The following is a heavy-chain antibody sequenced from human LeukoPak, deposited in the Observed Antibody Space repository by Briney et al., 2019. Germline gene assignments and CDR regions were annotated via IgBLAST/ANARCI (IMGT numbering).Heavy chain of an antibody. Sequence: GGSLTLSCAASGFTVRSNFMSWAGPAARKGLEWVAVIYSGGNTHYSDTVKRRFTISRDNSKTKLYLRINSLSTEGTAVYYCASHPSGTSRGPSYSTGIDVWGQGTTVTVSS. D-gene: IGHD6-6*01. J-gene: IGHJ6*01. CDR1: GFTVRSNF. V-gene: IGHV3-66*04. CDR3: ASHPSGTSRGPSYSTGIDV. CDR2: IYSGGNT.